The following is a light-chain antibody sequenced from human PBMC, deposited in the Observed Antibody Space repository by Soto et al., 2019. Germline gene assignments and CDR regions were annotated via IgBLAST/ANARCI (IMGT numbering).Light chain of an antibody. CDR1: NSNLGTGYD. CDR3: QSYDSRLGTSV. V-gene: IGLV1-40*01. Sequence: QSVLTQPPSVSGAPGQTVTISCSGSNSNLGTGYDVHWYQQLPGTATKLLLYDNNSPPAGVPDRFSGSRSGTSATLAITGLQAEDEDDYYCQSYDSRLGTSVFGGGTKLTVL. J-gene: IGLJ2*01. CDR2: DNN.